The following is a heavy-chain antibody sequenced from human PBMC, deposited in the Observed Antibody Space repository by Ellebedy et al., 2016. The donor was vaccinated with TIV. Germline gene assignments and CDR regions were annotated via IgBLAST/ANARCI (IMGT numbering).Heavy chain of an antibody. J-gene: IGHJ3*02. Sequence: PGGSLRLSCAASGFTFSSYGMHWVRKAPGKGLEGVAVIGKDGSNKDYADSVKGRFTITRDNSKNTLYLQMNSLRVEDTAVYYCARDNSRLKPFDIWGQGTMVTVSS. CDR3: ARDNSRLKPFDI. V-gene: IGHV3-33*01. D-gene: IGHD6-13*01. CDR1: GFTFSSYG. CDR2: IGKDGSNK.